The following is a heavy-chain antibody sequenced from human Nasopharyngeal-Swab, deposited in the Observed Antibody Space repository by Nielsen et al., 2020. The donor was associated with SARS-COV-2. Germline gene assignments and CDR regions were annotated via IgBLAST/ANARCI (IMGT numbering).Heavy chain of an antibody. CDR1: GFTVSRYG. CDR2: IRPGGDGR. D-gene: IGHD1-1*01. CDR3: ARDGPNWNLDY. Sequence: GESLKISCAASGFTVSRYGFHWVRQAPGKGLEWVAVIRPGGDGRIYGDSMKGRFAVSRDNSKNTLYLQIDDLRSEDTAVYYCARDGPNWNLDYWGQGTLVTVSS. V-gene: IGHV3-33*01. J-gene: IGHJ4*02.